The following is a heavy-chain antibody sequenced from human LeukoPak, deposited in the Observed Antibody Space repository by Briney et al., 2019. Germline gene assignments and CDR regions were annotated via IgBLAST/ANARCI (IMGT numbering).Heavy chain of an antibody. Sequence: GGSLRLSCAASGFTFSSYAMSWVHQAPGKGLEWVSAISGSGGSTYYADSVKGRFTISRDNSKNTLYLQMNSLRAEDTAVYYCANGESYNWFDPWGQGTLVTVSS. V-gene: IGHV3-23*01. D-gene: IGHD3-10*01. CDR2: ISGSGGST. CDR1: GFTFSSYA. J-gene: IGHJ5*02. CDR3: ANGESYNWFDP.